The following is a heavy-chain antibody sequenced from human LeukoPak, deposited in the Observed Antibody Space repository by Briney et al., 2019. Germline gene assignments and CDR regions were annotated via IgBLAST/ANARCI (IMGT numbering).Heavy chain of an antibody. D-gene: IGHD6-13*01. Sequence: ASAKVPCKASGYTFTGYYMHWVRQAPGQGLEWMGRINPNSGGTNYAQKFQGRVTMTRDTSISTAYMEMSRLRSDDTAVYYCARSSSRPLDYWGQGTLVTVSS. CDR3: ARSSSRPLDY. J-gene: IGHJ4*02. CDR1: GYTFTGYY. V-gene: IGHV1-2*06. CDR2: INPNSGGT.